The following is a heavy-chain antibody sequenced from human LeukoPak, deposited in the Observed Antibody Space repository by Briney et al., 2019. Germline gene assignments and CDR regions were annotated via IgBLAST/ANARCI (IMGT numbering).Heavy chain of an antibody. CDR3: ARERSSRCNSTSCYSYAFDI. CDR2: IYHSGST. Sequence: SETLSLTCAVSGGSISSSNWWSWVRQPPGKGLEWIGEIYHSGSTNYNPSLKSRVTISVDKSKNQFSLKVNSVTAADTAVYYCARERSSRCNSTSCYSYAFDIWGQGTMVTVSS. CDR1: GGSISSSNW. D-gene: IGHD2-2*01. J-gene: IGHJ3*02. V-gene: IGHV4-4*02.